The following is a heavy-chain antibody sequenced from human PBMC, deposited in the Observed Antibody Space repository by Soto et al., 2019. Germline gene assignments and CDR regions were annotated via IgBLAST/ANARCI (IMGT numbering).Heavy chain of an antibody. CDR1: GGSIHNSHSF. Sequence: ETLSLTCAVSGGSIHNSHSFWGWIRQPPGKGLEFIGSVYYSGGAYYNPSLESRVTVSVDTSKNQVSLRLNSVTASDTAVYYCGRVVEGATRHTDFDSWGRGTLVTVSS. V-gene: IGHV4-39*01. CDR2: VYYSGGA. CDR3: GRVVEGATRHTDFDS. J-gene: IGHJ4*02. D-gene: IGHD2-15*01.